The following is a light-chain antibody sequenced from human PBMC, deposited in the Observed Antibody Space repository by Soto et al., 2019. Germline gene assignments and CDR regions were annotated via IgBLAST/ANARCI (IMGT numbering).Light chain of an antibody. J-gene: IGKJ4*01. CDR2: KAS. Sequence: DIQLTQSPSTLSASVGDRVTITCRASQSINSWLAWYQQKPGKAPKLLVYKASSLESGVPSRFNGSGPGTEFTLTISTLQPDDFATYYCQQYEAYPLTFGGGTKVEI. V-gene: IGKV1-5*03. CDR3: QQYEAYPLT. CDR1: QSINSW.